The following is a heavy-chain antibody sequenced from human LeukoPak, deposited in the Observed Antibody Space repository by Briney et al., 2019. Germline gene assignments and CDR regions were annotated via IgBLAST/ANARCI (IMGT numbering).Heavy chain of an antibody. CDR1: GGSISSYY. V-gene: IGHV4-59*08. J-gene: IGHJ4*02. CDR2: IYYSGST. D-gene: IGHD3-16*01. Sequence: SETLSLTCTVSGGSISSYYWSWIRQPPGKGLEWIGYIYYSGSTNYNPSLKSRVTISVDTSKNQFSLKLSSVTAADTAVYYCARHGGSDYLDYWGQGTLVTVSS. CDR3: ARHGGSDYLDY.